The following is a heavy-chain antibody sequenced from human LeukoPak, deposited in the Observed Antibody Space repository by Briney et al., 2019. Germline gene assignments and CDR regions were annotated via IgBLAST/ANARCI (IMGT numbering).Heavy chain of an antibody. D-gene: IGHD1-26*01. CDR3: ARGLGGSYSDY. Sequence: SETLSLTCAVYGGSFSGYYWSWIRQPPGKGLEWIGEINHSGSTNYNPSLKSRVTISVDTSKNQFSLELSSVTAADTAVYYCARGLGGSYSDYWGQGTLVTVSS. V-gene: IGHV4-34*01. CDR1: GGSFSGYY. J-gene: IGHJ4*02. CDR2: INHSGST.